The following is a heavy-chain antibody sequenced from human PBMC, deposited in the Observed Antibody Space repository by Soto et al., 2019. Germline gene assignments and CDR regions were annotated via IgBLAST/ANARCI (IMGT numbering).Heavy chain of an antibody. Sequence: PGGSLRLSCAASGFTFSSYIMNWVRQAPGKGLEWVSSISSSSSYIYYADSVKGRFTISRDNAKNSLYLQMNSLRAEDTAVYYCARELRSGGGIHYYYYGMDVWGQGTTVTVSS. CDR3: ARELRSGGGIHYYYYGMDV. CDR1: GFTFSSYI. CDR2: ISSSSSYI. D-gene: IGHD2-15*01. J-gene: IGHJ6*02. V-gene: IGHV3-21*01.